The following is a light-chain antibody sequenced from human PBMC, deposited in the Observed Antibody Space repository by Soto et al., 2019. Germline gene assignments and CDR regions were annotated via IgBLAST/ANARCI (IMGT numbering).Light chain of an antibody. CDR3: QQYNNWPPWT. CDR2: GAS. Sequence: EIVLTQSPGTLSLSPGERATLSCRASQSVSSSNLAWYQQKPGQAPRLLIYGASTRATGIPARFSGSGSGTEFTLTISGLQSEDFAVYYCQQYNNWPPWTFGQGTKVDIK. V-gene: IGKV3-15*01. J-gene: IGKJ1*01. CDR1: QSVSSSN.